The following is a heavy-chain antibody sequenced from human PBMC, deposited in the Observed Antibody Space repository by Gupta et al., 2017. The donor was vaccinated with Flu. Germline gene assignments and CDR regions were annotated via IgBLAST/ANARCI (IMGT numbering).Heavy chain of an antibody. CDR3: ARGTASAPRSAFDV. D-gene: IGHD6-6*01. CDR2: INRNGSST. CDR1: GFTFTSYW. J-gene: IGHJ3*01. V-gene: IGHV3-74*01. Sequence: EVQLVESGGGLVQPGGSLRLSCAASGFTFTSYWMHWVRQRPGEGLVWVSRINRNGSSTDYVDSVKGRFTISRDDAKNTVYLQMDSLRSEDTGMFYCARGTASAPRSAFDVWGQGTMITVSS.